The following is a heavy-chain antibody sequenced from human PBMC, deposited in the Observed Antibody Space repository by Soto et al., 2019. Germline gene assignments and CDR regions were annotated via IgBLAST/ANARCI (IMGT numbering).Heavy chain of an antibody. CDR1: GGSINNYF. CDR3: ARDASSTPSDRYRPGDYFDS. CDR2: VYYIGST. Sequence: SETLSLTCTVSGGSINNYFWSWIRQPPGGGLELIGYVYYIGSTSYTPSLKSRVTISVDTSKNQFSLELRSVTAADTAIYYCARDASSTPSDRYRPGDYFDSWGQGAPVTVSS. D-gene: IGHD6-6*01. V-gene: IGHV4-59*01. J-gene: IGHJ4*02.